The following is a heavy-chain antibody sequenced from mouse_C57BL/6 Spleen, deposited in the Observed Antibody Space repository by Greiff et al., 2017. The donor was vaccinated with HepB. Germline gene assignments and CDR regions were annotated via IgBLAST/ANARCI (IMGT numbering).Heavy chain of an antibody. D-gene: IGHD1-1*01. CDR1: GYTFTDYY. CDR2: INPYNGGT. Sequence: VQLQQSGPVLVKPGASVKMSCKASGYTFTDYYMNWVKQSHGKSLEWIGVINPYNGGTSYNQKFKGKATMTVDKSSSTAYMKLNSLTSEDSAVYYCASYYYGSSHDMDYWGQGTSVTVSS. V-gene: IGHV1-19*01. CDR3: ASYYYGSSHDMDY. J-gene: IGHJ4*01.